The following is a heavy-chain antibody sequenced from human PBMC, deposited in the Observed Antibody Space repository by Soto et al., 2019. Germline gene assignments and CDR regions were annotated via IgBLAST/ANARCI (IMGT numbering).Heavy chain of an antibody. CDR3: ATLFCSSTSCYPQENWFDP. CDR2: FDPEDGET. V-gene: IGHV1-24*01. CDR1: GYTLTELS. D-gene: IGHD2-2*01. J-gene: IGHJ5*02. Sequence: ASVKVSCKVSGYTLTELSMHWVRQAPGKGLEWMGGFDPEDGETIYAQKFQGRVTMTEDTSTDTAYMELSSLRSEDTAVYYCATLFCSSTSCYPQENWFDPWGQGTLVTVS.